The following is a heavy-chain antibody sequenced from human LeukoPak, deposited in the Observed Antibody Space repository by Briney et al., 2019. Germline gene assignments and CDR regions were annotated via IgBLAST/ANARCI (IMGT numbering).Heavy chain of an antibody. CDR3: ARKAYGLDV. CDR2: IKQDGSEK. Sequence: GGSLRLSCAPSGFTFSSYWMSWVRQAPGKGLEWVANIKQDGSEKYYVDSVKGRSTISRDNGKNSLYLQMNSLRAEDTAVYYCARKAYGLDVWGKGTTVTVSS. CDR1: GFTFSSYW. V-gene: IGHV3-7*03. J-gene: IGHJ6*04.